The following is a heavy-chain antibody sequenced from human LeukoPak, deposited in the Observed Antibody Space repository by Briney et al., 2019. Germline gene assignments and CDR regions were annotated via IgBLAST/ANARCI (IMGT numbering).Heavy chain of an antibody. Sequence: ASVKVSCKASGYTFTSYGISWVRQAPGQGLEWMGWISAYNGNTNYAQTLQGRVTMTTDTSTSTAYMELRSLRSDDTAVYYCARDLFTYYYDSSGYGYWGQGTLVTVSS. J-gene: IGHJ4*02. CDR2: ISAYNGNT. CDR3: ARDLFTYYYDSSGYGY. CDR1: GYTFTSYG. V-gene: IGHV1-18*01. D-gene: IGHD3-22*01.